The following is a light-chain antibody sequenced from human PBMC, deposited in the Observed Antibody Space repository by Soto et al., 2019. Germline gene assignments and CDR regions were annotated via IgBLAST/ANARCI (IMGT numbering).Light chain of an antibody. V-gene: IGLV1-47*01. J-gene: IGLJ3*02. CDR3: AAWDDSLSGPNWI. Sequence: QSVLTQPPSASGTPGQRVTISCSGSSCNIGTNYIYWYQHLPGVAPKLLIYTSDQRPSGVPDRFSGSKSGTSASLAISGLRSEDEADYYCAAWDDSLSGPNWIFGGGTKLTVL. CDR2: TSD. CDR1: SCNIGTNY.